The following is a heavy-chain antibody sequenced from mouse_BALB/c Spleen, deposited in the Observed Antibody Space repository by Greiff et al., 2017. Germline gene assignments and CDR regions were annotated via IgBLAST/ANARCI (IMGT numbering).Heavy chain of an antibody. J-gene: IGHJ2*01. CDR2: INPSTGYT. CDR1: GYTFTSYW. V-gene: IGHV1-7*01. D-gene: IGHD1-1*01. CDR3: ARRGIYYRPYFDY. Sequence: VKLMESGAELAKPGASVKMSCKASGYTFTSYWMHWVKQRPGQGLEWIGYINPSTGYTEYNQKFKDKATLTADKSSSTAYMQLSSLTSEDSAVYYCARRGIYYRPYFDYWGQGTTLTVSS.